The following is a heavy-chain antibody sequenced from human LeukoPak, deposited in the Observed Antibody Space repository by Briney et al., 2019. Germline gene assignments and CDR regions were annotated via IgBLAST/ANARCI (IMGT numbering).Heavy chain of an antibody. CDR1: GGSFSGYY. Sequence: SETLSLTCAVYGGSFSGYYWTWIRQPPGKGLEWIGYIYYSGSTNYTPSLKSRVTISLDTPKKQFSLKLSSVTAADTAVYYCARSTWGYAFDIWGQGTMVTVSS. J-gene: IGHJ3*02. CDR3: ARSTWGYAFDI. V-gene: IGHV4-59*01. CDR2: IYYSGST. D-gene: IGHD7-27*01.